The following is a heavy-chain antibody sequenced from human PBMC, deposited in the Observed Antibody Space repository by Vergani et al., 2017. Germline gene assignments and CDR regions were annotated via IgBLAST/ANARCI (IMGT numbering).Heavy chain of an antibody. J-gene: IGHJ6*02. V-gene: IGHV1-24*01. CDR1: GGTFSSYA. CDR3: ATEYYYGMDV. CDR2: FDPEDGET. Sequence: QVQLVQSGAEVKKPGSSVKVSCKASGGTFSSYAISWVRQAPGKGLEWMGGFDPEDGETIYAQKFQGRVTMTEDTSTDTAYMELSSLRSEDTAVYYCATEYYYGMDVWGQGTTVTVSS.